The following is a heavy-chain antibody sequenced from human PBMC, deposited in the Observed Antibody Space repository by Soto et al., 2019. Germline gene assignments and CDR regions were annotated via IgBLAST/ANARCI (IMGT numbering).Heavy chain of an antibody. Sequence: QVQLVQSGAEVKKPGASVKVSCKASGYTFSNYDINWVRQATGQGLEWMGWMRPNSGPTGYAQKFQGRVTMTRNTSSSTAYMELSSLRSEDTAVYYCARGKRYPNVYGGQGTLVTVSS. V-gene: IGHV1-8*01. D-gene: IGHD2-8*01. CDR3: ARGKRYPNVY. CDR2: MRPNSGPT. CDR1: GYTFSNYD. J-gene: IGHJ4*02.